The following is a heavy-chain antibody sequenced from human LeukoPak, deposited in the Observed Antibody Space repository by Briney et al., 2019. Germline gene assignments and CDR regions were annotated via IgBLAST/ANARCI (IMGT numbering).Heavy chain of an antibody. CDR1: GFTFSSYA. CDR3: AKEVGMYGTPTLDF. D-gene: IGHD1-1*01. Sequence: PGGSLRLSCAASGFTFSSYAMSWVRQAPGGGLEWVSGIPGSGVDTFYADSVKGRFTISRDNSKNTLFLQMNSLRAEDTAVYYCAKEVGMYGTPTLDFWGREPWSPSPQ. CDR2: IPGSGVDT. V-gene: IGHV3-23*01. J-gene: IGHJ4*02.